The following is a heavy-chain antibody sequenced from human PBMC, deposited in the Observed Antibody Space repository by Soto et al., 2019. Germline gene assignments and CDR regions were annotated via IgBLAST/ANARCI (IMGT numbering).Heavy chain of an antibody. Sequence: QVQLQQWGAGLLKPSDTLSLTCAVYGGSFSGYDWSWICQPPGKGLEWIGEINHSGGTNYNPSLKSRVTISVDTSKNQFSLNLSSVTAADTAVYYCARVRESGSYGYYFDYWGQGTLVTVSS. J-gene: IGHJ4*02. CDR2: INHSGGT. CDR1: GGSFSGYD. CDR3: ARVRESGSYGYYFDY. V-gene: IGHV4-34*01. D-gene: IGHD1-26*01.